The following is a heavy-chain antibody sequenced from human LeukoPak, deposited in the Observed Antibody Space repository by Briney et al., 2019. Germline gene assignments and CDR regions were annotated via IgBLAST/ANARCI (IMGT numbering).Heavy chain of an antibody. Sequence: PSDTLSLTCNVSGGSIRSYYWSWIRQPAGKGLEWIGRISTSGSTNYNPSLKSRVTMSVDTSKNQFSLKLSSVTAADTAVYYCARGGDSSGYYYRIDYWGQGTLVTVSS. CDR3: ARGGDSSGYYYRIDY. CDR1: GGSIRSYY. CDR2: ISTSGST. V-gene: IGHV4-4*07. J-gene: IGHJ4*02. D-gene: IGHD3-22*01.